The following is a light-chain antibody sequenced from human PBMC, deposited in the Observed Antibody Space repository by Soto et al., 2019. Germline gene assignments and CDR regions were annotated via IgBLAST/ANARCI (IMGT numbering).Light chain of an antibody. J-gene: IGLJ2*01. CDR1: SGHSSYA. V-gene: IGLV4-69*01. Sequence: QPVLTQSPSASASLGASVKLTCTLSSGHSSYAIAWHQQQPEKGPRYLMKLNSDGSHSKWVGLPDRFSGSSSGAERYLTISSLQSEDEADYYWQTWGTGILVVFGGGTKLTVL. CDR2: LNSDGSH. CDR3: QTWGTGILVV.